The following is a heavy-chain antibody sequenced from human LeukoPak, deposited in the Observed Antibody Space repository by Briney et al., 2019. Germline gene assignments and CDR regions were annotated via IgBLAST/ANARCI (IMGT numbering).Heavy chain of an antibody. CDR1: GFSISSSA. J-gene: IGHJ4*02. CDR2: INNVASHI. Sequence: GGSLRLSCAASGFSISSSAMNWVRQAPGRGLEWVSSINNVASHIYYAGSVRGRFTISRDNAKNSVYLQMNSLRAEDTAVYYCARDPTQYLRYGHFDYWGQGTLVTVSS. V-gene: IGHV3-21*01. CDR3: ARDPTQYLRYGHFDY. D-gene: IGHD5/OR15-5a*01.